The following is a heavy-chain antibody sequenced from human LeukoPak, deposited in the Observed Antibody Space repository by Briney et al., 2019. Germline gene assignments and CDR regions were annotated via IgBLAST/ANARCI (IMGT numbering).Heavy chain of an antibody. Sequence: GGSLRLSCAASGFDFSGFYMHWVREASGRGLEWVGLIRTKPSGYTTVYSASVKGRLTISRDDSENTAYLQMNSLKVEDTAVYYCTRQDCSGGSCSYVDQWGQGTLVTVSS. CDR3: TRQDCSGGSCSYVDQ. CDR1: GFDFSGFY. D-gene: IGHD2-15*01. CDR2: IRTKPSGYTT. J-gene: IGHJ4*02. V-gene: IGHV3-73*01.